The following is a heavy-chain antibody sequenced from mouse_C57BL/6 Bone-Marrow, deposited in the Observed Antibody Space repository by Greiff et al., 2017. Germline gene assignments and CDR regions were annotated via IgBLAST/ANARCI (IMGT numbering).Heavy chain of an antibody. Sequence: QVQLQQPGAELVMPGASVKLSCKASGYTFTSYWMHWVKQRPGQGLEWIGEIDPSDSYTNYNQKFKGKSTLTVDKSSSTAYIQLSSLTSEDSAVYYCARRGSTVVDWYFDVWGTGTTVTVSS. CDR2: IDPSDSYT. CDR3: ARRGSTVVDWYFDV. V-gene: IGHV1-69*01. CDR1: GYTFTSYW. J-gene: IGHJ1*03. D-gene: IGHD1-1*01.